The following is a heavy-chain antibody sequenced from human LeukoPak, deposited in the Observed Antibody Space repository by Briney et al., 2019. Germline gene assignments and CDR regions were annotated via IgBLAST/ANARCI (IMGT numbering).Heavy chain of an antibody. D-gene: IGHD2-2*01. Sequence: PGGSLRLSCAASGFTFSSYAMSWVRQAPGKGLEWVSAISGSGGSTYYADSVKGRFTISRDNSKNTLYLQMNSLRAEDTAVYYCAKDLFVYCSSTSCYAPFDYWGQGTLVTVSS. CDR1: GFTFSSYA. CDR3: AKDLFVYCSSTSCYAPFDY. J-gene: IGHJ4*02. CDR2: ISGSGGST. V-gene: IGHV3-23*01.